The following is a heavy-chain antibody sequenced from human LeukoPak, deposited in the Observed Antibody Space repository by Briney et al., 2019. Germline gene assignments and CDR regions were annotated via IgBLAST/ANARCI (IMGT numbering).Heavy chain of an antibody. Sequence: SETLSLTCTVSGDSISSSTYSWGWVRQPPGKGLEWIGTIYYGGSTFFNPSLKSRVTISADTPKKQFSLKLSSVTAADTATYYCARQSDIEYSNFDYWGQGTLVTVS. V-gene: IGHV4-39*01. J-gene: IGHJ4*02. CDR3: ARQSDIEYSNFDY. D-gene: IGHD6-6*01. CDR2: IYYGGST. CDR1: GDSISSSTYS.